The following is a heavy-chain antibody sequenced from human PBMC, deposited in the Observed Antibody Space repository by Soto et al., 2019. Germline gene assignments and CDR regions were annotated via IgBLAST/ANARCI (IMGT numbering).Heavy chain of an antibody. CDR3: ARRRAGNPDDWFDP. D-gene: IGHD6-13*01. Sequence: ESLKISCKGSGYSFSNYWIVWVRQMPGKGLEWMGIIYPGDSETKYSPSFQGQVTISADKSINPAYLQWISLKASDTAMYYCARRRAGNPDDWFDPWGQGTLVTVS. V-gene: IGHV5-51*01. CDR1: GYSFSNYW. CDR2: IYPGDSET. J-gene: IGHJ5*02.